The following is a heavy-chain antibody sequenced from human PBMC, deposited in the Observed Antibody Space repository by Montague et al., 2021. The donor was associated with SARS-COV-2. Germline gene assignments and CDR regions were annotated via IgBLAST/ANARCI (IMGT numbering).Heavy chain of an antibody. Sequence: CAISGDSVGGNTAAWNWIRQSPAGELEWLGRTNYMSKWTSDYATSVEGRISIDPDTSKNQFFLHLRSVTPEDTGVYYCVRDTGSAQAGFDAWGQGTRVTVSA. D-gene: IGHD4-17*01. V-gene: IGHV6-1*01. CDR3: VRDTGSAQAGFDA. CDR1: GDSVGGNTAA. CDR2: TNYMSKWTS. J-gene: IGHJ4*02.